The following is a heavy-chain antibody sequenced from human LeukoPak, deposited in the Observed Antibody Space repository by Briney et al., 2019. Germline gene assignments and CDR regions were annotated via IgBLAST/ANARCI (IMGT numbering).Heavy chain of an antibody. Sequence: QPGGSLTLSCAASGFTFSSYAMSWVRQAPGKGLEWVSAISGSGGSTYYADSVKGRFTISRDNSKNTLYLQMNSLRAEDTAVYYCAKDLGGSSHYYYYGMDVWGQGTTVTVSS. CDR1: GFTFSSYA. D-gene: IGHD2-15*01. CDR2: ISGSGGST. J-gene: IGHJ6*02. CDR3: AKDLGGSSHYYYYGMDV. V-gene: IGHV3-23*01.